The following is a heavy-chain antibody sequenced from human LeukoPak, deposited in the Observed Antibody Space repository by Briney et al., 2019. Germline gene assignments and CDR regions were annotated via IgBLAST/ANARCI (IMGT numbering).Heavy chain of an antibody. CDR2: ISSSSSYM. D-gene: IGHD4-23*01. CDR3: ASFDYGGSYYFDY. Sequence: GGSLRLSCAASGFTFSSYSMNWVRQAPGKGLEWVSSISSSSSYMYYADSVKGRFTISRDNAKNSLYLQMNSLRAEDTAVYYCASFDYGGSYYFDYWGQGTLVTVSS. V-gene: IGHV3-21*01. J-gene: IGHJ4*02. CDR1: GFTFSSYS.